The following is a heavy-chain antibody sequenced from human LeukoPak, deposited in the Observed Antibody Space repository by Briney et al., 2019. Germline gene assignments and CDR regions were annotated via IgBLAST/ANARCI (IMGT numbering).Heavy chain of an antibody. CDR3: AKINGDIVLTVYAIWDYYFDY. D-gene: IGHD2-8*01. CDR2: IKQDGNED. CDR1: GITFNRFW. V-gene: IGHV3-7*03. Sequence: PGGSLRLSCAGSGITFNRFWMSWLRQAPGKGLEWVASIKQDGNEDYYVDSVKGRFTVSRDNAKNSLILQMNSLRAEDTAVYYCAKINGDIVLTVYAIWDYYFDYWGQGTLVTVSS. J-gene: IGHJ4*02.